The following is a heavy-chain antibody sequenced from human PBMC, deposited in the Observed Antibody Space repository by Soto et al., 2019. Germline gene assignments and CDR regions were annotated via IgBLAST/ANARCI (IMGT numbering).Heavy chain of an antibody. Sequence: VQVLESGGGLVQPGGSLRLSCAASGFTFSSYAMSWVRQAPGKGLEWVSAISGRTGSTSYADSVKGRFTISRDKSRNTLYLQMNSLRAEDTAVYYCGVQYDYWGQGTLVTVSS. CDR2: ISGRTGST. J-gene: IGHJ4*02. CDR3: GVQYDY. V-gene: IGHV3-23*01. CDR1: GFTFSSYA. D-gene: IGHD1-1*01.